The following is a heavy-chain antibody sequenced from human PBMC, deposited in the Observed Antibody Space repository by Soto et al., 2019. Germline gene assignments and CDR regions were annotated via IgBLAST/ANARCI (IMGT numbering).Heavy chain of an antibody. V-gene: IGHV3-64*01. CDR2: ISYNGGST. D-gene: IGHD6-19*01. CDR3: ARVGSGSGLDY. J-gene: IGHJ4*02. Sequence: EVQLVESGGGLVQPGGSLRLSCAASGFTCSSYSMHWVRQAPGKGLEFVSAISYNGGSTYYANSVKGSFTISRDDSKNTLYLQMGSLRAEDMAVYYCARVGSGSGLDYWGQGTLVTVSS. CDR1: GFTCSSYS.